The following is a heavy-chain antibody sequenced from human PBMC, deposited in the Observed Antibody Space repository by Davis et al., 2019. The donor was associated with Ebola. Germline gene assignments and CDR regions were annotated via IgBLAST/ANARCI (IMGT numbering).Heavy chain of an antibody. CDR3: ARPGYSSGWYGLDY. D-gene: IGHD6-19*01. CDR1: GYSISSGYY. Sequence: PGGSLRLSCTVSGYSISSGYYWGWIRQPPGKGLEWIGSIYHSGSTYYNPSLKSRVTISVDTSKNQFSLKLSSVTAADTAVYYCARPGYSSGWYGLDYWGQGTLVTVSS. CDR2: IYHSGST. V-gene: IGHV4-38-2*02. J-gene: IGHJ4*02.